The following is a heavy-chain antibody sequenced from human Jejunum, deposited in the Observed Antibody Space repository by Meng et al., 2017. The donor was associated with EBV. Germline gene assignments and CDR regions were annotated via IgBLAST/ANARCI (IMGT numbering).Heavy chain of an antibody. CDR2: ISVYRGNT. Sequence: QVQLVQSGAEVKKPGASVKVSCKASGYDFINSGISWVRQAPGQGLEWMGWISVYRGNTNYAQRFQDRVTLTTNTSTSTVYMELRSLTSDDTAVYYCARDRSNSGYWGQGTLVTVSS. J-gene: IGHJ4*02. D-gene: IGHD3-10*01. V-gene: IGHV1-18*01. CDR1: GYDFINSG. CDR3: ARDRSNSGY.